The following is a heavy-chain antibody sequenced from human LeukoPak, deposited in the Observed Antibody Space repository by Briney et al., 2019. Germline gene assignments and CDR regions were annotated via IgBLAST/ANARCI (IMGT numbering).Heavy chain of an antibody. CDR3: TKDLGTEYNIFDY. CDR2: IWYDGSNK. V-gene: IGHV3-33*06. D-gene: IGHD3-9*01. Sequence: GGSLRLSCAASGFTFSSYGMHWVRQAPGKGLEWVAVIWYDGSNKYYADSVKGRFTISRDNSKNTLYLQMNSLRAENTAVYYCTKDLGTEYNIFDYWGQGTLVTVSS. CDR1: GFTFSSYG. J-gene: IGHJ4*02.